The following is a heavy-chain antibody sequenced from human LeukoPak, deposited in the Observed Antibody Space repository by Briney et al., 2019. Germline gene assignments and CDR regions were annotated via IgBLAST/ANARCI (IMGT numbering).Heavy chain of an antibody. CDR2: IYTSGST. V-gene: IGHV4-4*07. J-gene: IGHJ5*02. CDR1: GGSISSYY. CDR3: ARDRTYSSSVNWFDP. Sequence: SETLSLTCTASGGSISSYYWSWIRQPAGKGLEWIGRIYTSGSTNYNPSLKSRVTMSVDTSKNQFSLKLSSVTAADTAVYYCARDRTYSSSVNWFDPWGQGTLVTVSS. D-gene: IGHD6-6*01.